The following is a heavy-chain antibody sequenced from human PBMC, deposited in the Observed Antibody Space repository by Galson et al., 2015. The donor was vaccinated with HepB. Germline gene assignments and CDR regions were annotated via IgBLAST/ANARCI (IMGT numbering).Heavy chain of an antibody. Sequence: QSGAEVKKPGESLKISCTGSGYSFTSYWIGWVRQMPGKGLEWMGIIYPGDSDTRYSPSFQGQVTISADKSISTAYLQWSSLKASDTAMYYCARQEALAAAGNKDGPGFDYWGQGTLVTVSS. J-gene: IGHJ4*02. CDR2: IYPGDSDT. CDR1: GYSFTSYW. CDR3: ARQEALAAAGNKDGPGFDY. V-gene: IGHV5-51*01. D-gene: IGHD6-13*01.